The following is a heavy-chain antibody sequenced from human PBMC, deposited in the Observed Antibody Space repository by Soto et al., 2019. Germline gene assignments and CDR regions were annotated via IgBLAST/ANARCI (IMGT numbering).Heavy chain of an antibody. Sequence: SVKVSCKASGGTFSSYAISWVRQAPGQGLEWMGGIIPIFGTANYAQKFQGRVTITADESTSTAYMELSSLRSEDTAVYYCATPYYYYDSSGYFWPFDYWGQGTLVTVS. CDR2: IIPIFGTA. D-gene: IGHD3-22*01. V-gene: IGHV1-69*13. CDR3: ATPYYYYDSSGYFWPFDY. J-gene: IGHJ4*02. CDR1: GGTFSSYA.